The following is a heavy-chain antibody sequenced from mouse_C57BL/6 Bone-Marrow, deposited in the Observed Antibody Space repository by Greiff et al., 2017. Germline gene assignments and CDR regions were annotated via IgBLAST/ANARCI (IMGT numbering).Heavy chain of an antibody. V-gene: IGHV1-64*01. Sequence: VQLQQPGAELVKPGASVKLSCKASGYTFTSYWMHWVKQRPGQGLEWIGMIHPNSGSTNYNEKFKSKATLTVDKSSSTAYMQLSSLTSEDSAVYYCAREGYYYGSYYFDSWGQGTTLTVSS. CDR3: AREGYYYGSYYFDS. J-gene: IGHJ2*01. CDR1: GYTFTSYW. D-gene: IGHD1-1*01. CDR2: IHPNSGST.